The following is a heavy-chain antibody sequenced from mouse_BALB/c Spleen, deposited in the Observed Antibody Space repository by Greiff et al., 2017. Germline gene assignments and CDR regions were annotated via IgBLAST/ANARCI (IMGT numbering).Heavy chain of an antibody. Sequence: EVKLVESGPSLVKPSQTLSLTCSVTGDSITSGYWNWIRKFPGNKLEYMGYISYSGSTYYNPSLKSRISITRDTSKNQYYLQLNSVTTEDTATYYCARSPLGREYFDYWGQGTTLTVSS. CDR1: GDSITSGY. CDR2: ISYSGST. CDR3: ARSPLGREYFDY. D-gene: IGHD4-1*01. V-gene: IGHV3-8*02. J-gene: IGHJ2*01.